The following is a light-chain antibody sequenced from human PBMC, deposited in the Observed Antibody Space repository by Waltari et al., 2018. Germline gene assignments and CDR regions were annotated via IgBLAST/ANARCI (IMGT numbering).Light chain of an antibody. V-gene: IGKV3-20*01. CDR1: QSVGKY. J-gene: IGKJ1*01. CDR2: HAS. Sequence: EVVLTQSPGTLSLSPGERATLSCRASQSVGKYLAWYQQKPGQAPRLLIYHASTRAPGIPYRFSGSWSGTDFSLTISRLEPEDFAVYYCQKYDYLPATFGQGTKVEIK. CDR3: QKYDYLPAT.